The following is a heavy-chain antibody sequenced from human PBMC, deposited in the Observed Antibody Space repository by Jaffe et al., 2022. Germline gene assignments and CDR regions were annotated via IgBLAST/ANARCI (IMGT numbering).Heavy chain of an antibody. CDR2: ISGSGGST. CDR3: AKDRGDYGGPRWYFDY. D-gene: IGHD4-17*01. CDR1: GFTFSSYA. J-gene: IGHJ4*02. Sequence: EVQLLESGGGLVQPGGSLRLSCAASGFTFSSYAMSWVRQAPGKGLEWVSAISGSGGSTYYADSVKGRFTISRDNSKNTLYLQMNSLRAEDTAVYYCAKDRGDYGGPRWYFDYWGQGTLVTVSS. V-gene: IGHV3-23*01.